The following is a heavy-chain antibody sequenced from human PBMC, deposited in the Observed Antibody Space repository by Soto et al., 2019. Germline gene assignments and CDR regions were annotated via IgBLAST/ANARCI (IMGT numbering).Heavy chain of an antibody. CDR3: ARGGGTGYNGLDV. D-gene: IGHD6-25*01. Sequence: SVTLSLTCTVSGGSISSDYWSWIRQAPGKGLEWIGYISYSGTTNYNSSLKRRVTISIDTSKNQFSLKLSSVTAADTAVYYCARGGGTGYNGLDVWGQGTTVTVSS. CDR1: GGSISSDY. J-gene: IGHJ6*02. CDR2: ISYSGTT. V-gene: IGHV4-59*01.